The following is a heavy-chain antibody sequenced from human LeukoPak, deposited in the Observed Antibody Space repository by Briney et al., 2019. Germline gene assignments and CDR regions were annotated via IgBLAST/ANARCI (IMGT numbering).Heavy chain of an antibody. CDR2: FYYSGST. J-gene: IGHJ4*02. CDR1: GGSISGYY. Sequence: SETLSLTCTVSGGSISGYYWSWIRQPPGRGLEWIGYFYYSGSTDYNPSLKSRVTISVDTSKNQFSLKLTSVTAADTAVYYCARRESSGWYAIFDHWGLGTLVTVSS. D-gene: IGHD6-19*01. CDR3: ARRESSGWYAIFDH. V-gene: IGHV4-59*08.